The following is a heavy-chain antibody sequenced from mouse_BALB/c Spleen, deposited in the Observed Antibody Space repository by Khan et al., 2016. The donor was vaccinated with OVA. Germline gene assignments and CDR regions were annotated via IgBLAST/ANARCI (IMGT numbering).Heavy chain of an antibody. Sequence: QVQLQQSGAELVKPGASVKISCKATGYTFSNFWIEWVKQRPGHGLEWIGEILPGSGNTNYNEKFKGKATFTADTSSNTAYTQLSSLTSEDSAVYYCARSRYDGYAMDYWGQGTSVTVSS. D-gene: IGHD2-12*01. J-gene: IGHJ4*01. CDR3: ARSRYDGYAMDY. V-gene: IGHV1-9*01. CDR1: GYTFSNFW. CDR2: ILPGSGNT.